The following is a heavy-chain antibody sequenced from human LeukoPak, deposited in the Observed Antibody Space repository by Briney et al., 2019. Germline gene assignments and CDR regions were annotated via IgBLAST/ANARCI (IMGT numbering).Heavy chain of an antibody. J-gene: IGHJ6*02. CDR1: GGSVSSGSYY. CDR2: IYYSGST. CDR3: ARGDYYYGMDV. V-gene: IGHV4-61*01. Sequence: SETLSLTCTVSGGSVSSGSYYWSWIRQPPGKGLEWIGYIYYSGSTNYNPSLKSRVTISVDTSKNQFSLKLSSVTAADTAVYYCARGDYYYGMDVWGQGTTVTVSS.